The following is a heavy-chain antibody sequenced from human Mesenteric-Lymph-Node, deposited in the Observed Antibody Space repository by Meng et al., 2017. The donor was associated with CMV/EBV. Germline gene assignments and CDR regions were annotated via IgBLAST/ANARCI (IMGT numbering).Heavy chain of an antibody. CDR3: AKDSTRYCSSTSCYSHDAFDI. V-gene: IGHV3-23*01. D-gene: IGHD2-2*01. J-gene: IGHJ3*02. CDR1: GFTFSSNA. Sequence: GESLKISCVASGFTFSSNAMNWVRQAPGKGLEWVSVISGSGGSTYYADSVKGRFTISRDISKNTLYLQMNSLRAEDTAVYYCAKDSTRYCSSTSCYSHDAFDIWGQGTMVTVSS. CDR2: ISGSGGST.